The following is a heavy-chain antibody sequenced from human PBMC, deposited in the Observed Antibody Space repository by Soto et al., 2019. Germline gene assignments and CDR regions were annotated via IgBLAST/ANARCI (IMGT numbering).Heavy chain of an antibody. V-gene: IGHV5-10-1*01. J-gene: IGHJ6*02. CDR1: GYSFTSYW. CDR3: ARRRFWSGYYGYYYYYGMDV. D-gene: IGHD3-3*01. CDR2: IDPSDSYT. Sequence: PGESLKISCKGSGYSFTSYWISWVRQMPGKGLEWMGRIDPSDSYTNYSPSFQGHVTISADKSISTAYLQWSSLKASDTAMYYCARRRFWSGYYGYYYYYGMDVWGQGTTVTVSS.